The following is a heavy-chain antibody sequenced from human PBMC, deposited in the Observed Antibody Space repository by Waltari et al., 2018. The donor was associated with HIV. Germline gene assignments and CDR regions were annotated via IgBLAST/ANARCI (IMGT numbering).Heavy chain of an antibody. CDR1: GFTFNNFA. V-gene: IGHV3-23*04. CDR2: MSASGVTT. Sequence: EVQLVESGGGLVQPGGSLRLSCTASGFTFNNFAMSWVRQAPGKGLRWVSVMSASGVTTYYADSVKGRFTVSRDNFKNTVYLQMNSLRAGDTAIYYCAKAVMETAVSSPVDCWGQGALVTVSS. D-gene: IGHD5-18*01. J-gene: IGHJ4*02. CDR3: AKAVMETAVSSPVDC.